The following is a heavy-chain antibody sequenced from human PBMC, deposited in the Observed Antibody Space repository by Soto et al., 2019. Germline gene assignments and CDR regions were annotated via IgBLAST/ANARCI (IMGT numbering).Heavy chain of an antibody. J-gene: IGHJ6*02. CDR1: GFTFSSYG. CDR2: ISYDGSNK. D-gene: IGHD3-9*01. Sequence: QVQLVESGGGVVQPGRSLRLSCAASGFTFSSYGMHWVRQAPGKGLEWVAVISYDGSNKYYADSVKGRFTISRDNSKNTLYLQMNSLRAEDTAVYYCAKARAISALPGYYYYYGMDVWGQGTTVTVSS. CDR3: AKARAISALPGYYYYYGMDV. V-gene: IGHV3-30*18.